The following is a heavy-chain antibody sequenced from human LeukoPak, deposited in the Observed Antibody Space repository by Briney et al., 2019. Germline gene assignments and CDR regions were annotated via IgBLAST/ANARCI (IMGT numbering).Heavy chain of an antibody. Sequence: PGGSLRLSCAASGFTFSSYGMHWVRQAPGKGLEWVAVISYDGSNKYYADSVKGRFTISRDNSKNTLYLQMNSLRAEDTAVYYCAKDHPLFNWNEGYFDYWGQGTLVTVSS. CDR3: AKDHPLFNWNEGYFDY. D-gene: IGHD1-20*01. CDR2: ISYDGSNK. J-gene: IGHJ4*02. V-gene: IGHV3-30*18. CDR1: GFTFSSYG.